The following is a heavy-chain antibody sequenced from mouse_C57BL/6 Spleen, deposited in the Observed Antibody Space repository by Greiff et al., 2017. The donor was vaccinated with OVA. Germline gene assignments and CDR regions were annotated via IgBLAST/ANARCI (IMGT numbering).Heavy chain of an antibody. V-gene: IGHV1-64*01. CDR2: IHPNSGST. Sequence: QVQPQQPGAELVKPGASVKLSCKASGYTFTSYWMHWVKQRPGQGLEWIGMIHPNSGSTNYNEKFKSKATLTVDKSSSTAYMQLSSLTSEDSAVYYCARPYYSNYEGYWGQGTTLTVSS. J-gene: IGHJ2*01. D-gene: IGHD2-5*01. CDR1: GYTFTSYW. CDR3: ARPYYSNYEGY.